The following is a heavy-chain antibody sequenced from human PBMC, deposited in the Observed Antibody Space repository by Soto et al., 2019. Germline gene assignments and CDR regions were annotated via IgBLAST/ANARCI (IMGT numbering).Heavy chain of an antibody. CDR3: ARWGLYSQSVRSVDS. V-gene: IGHV1-18*01. CDR2: ISVYNGNT. J-gene: IGHJ4*02. Sequence: QVQLVQSGAEVKSPGASVKVSCKASGYTFTGYGISWVRQAPGQGLEWLGWISVYNGNTKYAEKVQGRVAMTTDTSTCTAYMELRSLRSDDTAVYYCARWGLYSQSVRSVDSWGQGTLVTVSS. D-gene: IGHD4-4*01. CDR1: GYTFTGYG.